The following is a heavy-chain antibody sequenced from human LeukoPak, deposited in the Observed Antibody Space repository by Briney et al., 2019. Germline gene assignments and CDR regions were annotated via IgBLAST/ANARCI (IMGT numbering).Heavy chain of an antibody. J-gene: IGHJ4*02. CDR1: GFTFSSYS. V-gene: IGHV3-48*02. Sequence: GGSLRLSCAASGFTFSSYSMSWVRQAPGKGLEWVSYISSSSSTIYYADSVKGRFTISRDNAKNSLYLQMNSLRDEDTAVYYCARSEDIVVVPAASGFDYWGQGTLVTVSS. D-gene: IGHD2-2*01. CDR3: ARSEDIVVVPAASGFDY. CDR2: ISSSSSTI.